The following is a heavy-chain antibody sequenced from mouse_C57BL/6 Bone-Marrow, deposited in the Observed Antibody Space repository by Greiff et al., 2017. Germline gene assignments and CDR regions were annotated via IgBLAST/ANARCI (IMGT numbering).Heavy chain of an antibody. J-gene: IGHJ1*03. D-gene: IGHD1-1*01. V-gene: IGHV1-15*01. CDR1: GYTFTDYE. CDR2: IDPETGGT. CDR3: TRPLGSGYFDV. Sequence: QVQLQQSGAELVRPGASVTLSCKASGYTFTDYEMHWVKQTPVHGLEWIGAIDPETGGTAYNQKFKGKGILTADKSSRTIYMELRSLTSEDSAVYYYTRPLGSGYFDVWGTGTTVTVSS.